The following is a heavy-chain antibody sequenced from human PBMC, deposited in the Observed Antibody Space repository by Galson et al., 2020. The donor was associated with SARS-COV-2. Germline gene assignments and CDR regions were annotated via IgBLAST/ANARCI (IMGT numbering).Heavy chain of an antibody. CDR1: GFTFSSYG. J-gene: IGHJ6*02. Sequence: GESLKISCAASGFTFSSYGMHWVRQAPGKGLEWVAVIWYDGSNKYYADSVKGRFTISRDNSKNTLYLQMNSLRAEDTAVYYCARDPPSDDYGDYVRGYYGMDVWGQGTTVTVSS. CDR3: ARDPPSDDYGDYVRGYYGMDV. V-gene: IGHV3-33*01. D-gene: IGHD4-17*01. CDR2: IWYDGSNK.